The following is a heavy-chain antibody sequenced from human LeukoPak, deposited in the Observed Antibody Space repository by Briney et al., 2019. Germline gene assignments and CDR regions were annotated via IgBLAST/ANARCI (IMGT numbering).Heavy chain of an antibody. D-gene: IGHD3-10*01. V-gene: IGHV1-69*05. Sequence: VASVNVSCKASGGTFSSYAISWVRQPPGQGLEWMGGIIPIFGTAKYTQNLQGRVTITTDESTSTAYMELSRLESQDTAVHSRSGVEFGVPWGQATLVTVSS. CDR2: IIPIFGTA. CDR1: GGTFSSYA. J-gene: IGHJ5*02. CDR3: SGVEFGVP.